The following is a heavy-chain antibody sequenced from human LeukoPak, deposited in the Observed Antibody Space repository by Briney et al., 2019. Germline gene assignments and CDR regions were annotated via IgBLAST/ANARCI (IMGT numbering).Heavy chain of an antibody. D-gene: IGHD3-3*02. Sequence: SVKVSCKASGGTFSSYAISWVRQAPGQGLEWMGGIIPIFGTANYAQKFQGRVTITTDESTSTAYMELSSLRSENTAVYYCARGDSIDNWFDPWGQGTLVTVSS. CDR3: ARGDSIDNWFDP. CDR1: GGTFSSYA. CDR2: IIPIFGTA. J-gene: IGHJ5*02. V-gene: IGHV1-69*05.